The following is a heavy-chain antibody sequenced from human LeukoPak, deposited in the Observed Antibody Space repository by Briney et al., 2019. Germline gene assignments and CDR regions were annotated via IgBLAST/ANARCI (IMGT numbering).Heavy chain of an antibody. CDR2: ISGSGGST. Sequence: GGSLRLSCAASGFTFSSYAMGWVRQAPGKGLEWVSAISGSGGSTYYADSVKGRFTISRDNSKNTLYLQMNSLRAEDTAVYYCAKANTGYSSGWYLYWGQGTLVTVSS. CDR3: AKANTGYSSGWYLY. CDR1: GFTFSSYA. D-gene: IGHD6-19*01. J-gene: IGHJ4*02. V-gene: IGHV3-23*01.